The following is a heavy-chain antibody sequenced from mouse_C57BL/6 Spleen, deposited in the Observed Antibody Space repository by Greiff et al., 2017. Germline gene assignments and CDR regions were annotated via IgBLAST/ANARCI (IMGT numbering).Heavy chain of an antibody. CDR1: GYTFTSYW. CDR3: TRSAYSGNAMDY. V-gene: IGHV1-5*01. CDR2: IYPGNSDT. D-gene: IGHD1-1*01. J-gene: IGHJ4*01. Sequence: VQLQQSGTVLARPGASVKMSCKTSGYTFTSYWMHWVKQRPGQGLEWIGAIYPGNSDTSYNQKFKGKAKLTAVTSASTAYMELSSLTNEDSAVYYCTRSAYSGNAMDYWGQGTSVTVSS.